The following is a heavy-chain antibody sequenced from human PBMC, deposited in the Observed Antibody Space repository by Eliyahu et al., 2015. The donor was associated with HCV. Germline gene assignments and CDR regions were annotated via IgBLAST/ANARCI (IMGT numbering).Heavy chain of an antibody. CDR3: ARLAGTTGTTLYYYYYGMDV. CDR1: GXSFTSYW. CDR2: IDPSDSYT. D-gene: IGHD1-1*01. J-gene: IGHJ6*02. Sequence: EVQLVQSGAEVKKPGXSLXISCKXSGXSFTSYWISWVRQXPGKGLEWMXRIDPSDSYTNYSPSFQGHVTISADKSISTAYLQWSSLKASDTAMYYCARLAGTTGTTLYYYYYGMDVWGQGTTVTVSS. V-gene: IGHV5-10-1*03.